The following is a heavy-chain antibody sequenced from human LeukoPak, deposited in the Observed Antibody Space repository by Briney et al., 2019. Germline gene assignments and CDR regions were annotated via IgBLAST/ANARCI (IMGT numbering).Heavy chain of an antibody. V-gene: IGHV3-23*01. CDR3: AKDAVSGYNYGYSYFDY. CDR2: ISGSGGST. D-gene: IGHD5-18*01. CDR1: GFTFSSYD. J-gene: IGHJ4*02. Sequence: GGSLRLSCAASGFTFSSYDMNWVRQAPGKGLEWVSGISGSGGSTYYADSVKGRFTISRDNSKNTLYLQMTSLRAEDSAVYYCAKDAVSGYNYGYSYFDYWGQGTLVTVSS.